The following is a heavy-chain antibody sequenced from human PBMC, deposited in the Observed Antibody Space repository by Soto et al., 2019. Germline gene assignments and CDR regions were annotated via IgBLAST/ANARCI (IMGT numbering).Heavy chain of an antibody. V-gene: IGHV3-30*18. J-gene: IGHJ4*02. CDR2: ISYDENNK. CDR1: GFTFSSYE. CDR3: AKVLTGDLDY. D-gene: IGHD7-27*01. Sequence: PGGSLRLSCAASGFTFSSYEMNWVRQAPGKGLEWVAVISYDENNKYYADSVKGRFTISRDNSKNTLYLQMNSLRAEDTAVYYCAKVLTGDLDYWGQGTLVTVSS.